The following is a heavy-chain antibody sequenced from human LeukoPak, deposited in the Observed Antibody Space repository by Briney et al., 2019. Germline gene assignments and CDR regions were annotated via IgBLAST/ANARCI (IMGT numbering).Heavy chain of an antibody. V-gene: IGHV3-74*01. J-gene: IGHJ4*02. Sequence: PGGSLRLSCTASGFSLSGHWMHWARQLPGKGLVWVSRISPTGSTTSYADSVKGRFTVSRDNAKNTLYLQVNNLRADDTAVYYCARGPNSNWSGLDFWGQGTLLTVSS. CDR3: ARGPNSNWSGLDF. CDR2: ISPTGSTT. CDR1: GFSLSGHW. D-gene: IGHD6-6*01.